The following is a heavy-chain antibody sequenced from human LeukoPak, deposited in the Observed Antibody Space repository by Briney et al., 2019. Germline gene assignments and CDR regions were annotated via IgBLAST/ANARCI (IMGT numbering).Heavy chain of an antibody. D-gene: IGHD4-11*01. CDR2: ISSSSGYI. Sequence: GGPLRLSCAAAGFTFSSYSMNWDRQAPGKGLEWVSSISSSSGYIYYADSLKGRFTISRDNAKNSLYLQMNSLRAEDTALYYCARGTPTTRDFDSWGQGTLVTVSS. CDR1: GFTFSSYS. CDR3: ARGTPTTRDFDS. J-gene: IGHJ4*02. V-gene: IGHV3-21*01.